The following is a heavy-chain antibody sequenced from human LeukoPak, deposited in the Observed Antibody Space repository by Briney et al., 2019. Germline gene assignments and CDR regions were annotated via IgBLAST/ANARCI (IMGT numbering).Heavy chain of an antibody. J-gene: IGHJ3*02. CDR2: ISYDGSNK. D-gene: IGHD1-7*01. CDR1: GFTFSGYA. CDR3: AREWELRLNAFDI. Sequence: PGGSLRLSCAASGFTFSGYAMHWVLQAPGTGLEWVAVISYDGSNKYYADSVKGRFTIPRDNSKNTLYLQMNSLRAEDTAVYYCAREWELRLNAFDIWGQGTMVTVSS. V-gene: IGHV3-30-3*01.